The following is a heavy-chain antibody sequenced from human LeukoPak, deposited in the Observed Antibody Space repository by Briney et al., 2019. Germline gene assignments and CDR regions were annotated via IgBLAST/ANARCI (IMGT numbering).Heavy chain of an antibody. V-gene: IGHV4-39*07. CDR2: IYYSGST. J-gene: IGHJ6*03. CDR3: ARGVSSSWYVWRDYYYYYMGV. CDR1: GGSISSSSYY. D-gene: IGHD6-13*01. Sequence: SETLSLTCTVSGGSISSSSYYWGWIRQPPGKGLEWIGSIYYSGSTNYNPSLKSRVTISVDTSKNQFSLKLSSVTAADTAVYYCARGVSSSWYVWRDYYYYYMGVWGKGTTVTISS.